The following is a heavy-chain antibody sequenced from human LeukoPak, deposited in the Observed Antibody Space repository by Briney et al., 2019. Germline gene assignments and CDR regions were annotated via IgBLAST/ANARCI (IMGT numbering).Heavy chain of an antibody. CDR2: IYSGGST. CDR1: GFIVSSKH. V-gene: IGHV3-53*01. Sequence: GGSLRLSCAASGFIVSSKHMSWVRQAPRKGLEWVSVIYSGGSTYYAASVEGRFTISRDNSKNTVYLQMNSLRVEDTAVYYCARAGPIDYWGQGTLVTVSS. J-gene: IGHJ4*02. CDR3: ARAGPIDY.